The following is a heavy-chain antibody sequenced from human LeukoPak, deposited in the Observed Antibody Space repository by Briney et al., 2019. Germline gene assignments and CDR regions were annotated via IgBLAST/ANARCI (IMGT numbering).Heavy chain of an antibody. D-gene: IGHD3-10*01. CDR3: AKSNGYGLVDI. CDR2: INPNSGGT. V-gene: IGHV1-2*02. CDR1: GYTFTGYY. Sequence: ASVKVSCKASGYTFTGYYIHWVRQAPGQGLEWMGWINPNSGGTNYAQKFQGRVTMTRDTSISTAYMELSSLRSEDTAVYYCAKSNGYGLVDIWGQGTMVTVSS. J-gene: IGHJ3*02.